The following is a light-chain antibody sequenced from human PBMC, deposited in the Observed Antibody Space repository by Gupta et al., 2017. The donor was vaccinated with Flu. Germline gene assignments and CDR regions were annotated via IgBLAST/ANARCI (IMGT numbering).Light chain of an antibody. CDR3: QQYCSSPPT. J-gene: IGKJ5*01. CDR2: GAS. CDR1: QSVSSSY. V-gene: IGKV3-20*01. Sequence: EIVLTQSPGTLSLSPGERATLSCMASQSVSSSYLAWYQQKPGQAPRLLIYGASSRATGIPDRFSGSGSGTDFTLTISRLEPEDFAVYYCQQYCSSPPTFGQGTRMEIK.